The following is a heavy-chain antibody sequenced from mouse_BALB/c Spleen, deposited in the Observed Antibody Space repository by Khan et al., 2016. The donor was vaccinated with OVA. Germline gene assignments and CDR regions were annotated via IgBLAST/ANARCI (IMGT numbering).Heavy chain of an antibody. V-gene: IGHV3-2*02. CDR3: ARGNYYGYAMDY. J-gene: IGHJ4*01. Sequence: EVQLQESGPGLVKPSQSLSLTCTVTGYSITSNYAWNWIRQFPGNKLEWMGYISYSGSTNYNPSLNSRISITRDTSKNQFFLQLNSVTTEDTATYYCARGNYYGYAMDYWGQGTSITVSS. CDR1: GYSITSNYA. CDR2: ISYSGST. D-gene: IGHD1-1*01.